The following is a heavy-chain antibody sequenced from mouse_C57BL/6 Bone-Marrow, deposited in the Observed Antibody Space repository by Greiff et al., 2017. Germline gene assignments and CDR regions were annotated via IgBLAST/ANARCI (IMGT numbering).Heavy chain of an antibody. D-gene: IGHD4-1*01. CDR1: GYTFTDYE. J-gene: IGHJ2*01. Sequence: QVHVKQSGAELVRPGASVTLSCKASGYTFTDYEMHWVKQTPVHGLEWIGAIDPETGGTAYNQKFKGKAILTADKSSSTAYMELRSLTSEDSAVYYCANWEEGFDYWGQGTTLTVSS. V-gene: IGHV1-15*01. CDR2: IDPETGGT. CDR3: ANWEEGFDY.